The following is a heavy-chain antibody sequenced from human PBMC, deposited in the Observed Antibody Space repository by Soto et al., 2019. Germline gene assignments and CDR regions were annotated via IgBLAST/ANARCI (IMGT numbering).Heavy chain of an antibody. Sequence: QVQLVESGGGVVQPGRSLRLSCAVSGFTFSSYGMHWVRQAPXXGXEWVAVISYDGSNKYYADSVKGRFTISRDNSKNTLYLQMNSLRTEDTGVYYCAKDLVSYGDHEAPLEPMDVWGQGTTVTVSS. D-gene: IGHD4-17*01. J-gene: IGHJ6*02. V-gene: IGHV3-30*18. CDR2: ISYDGSNK. CDR1: GFTFSSYG. CDR3: AKDLVSYGDHEAPLEPMDV.